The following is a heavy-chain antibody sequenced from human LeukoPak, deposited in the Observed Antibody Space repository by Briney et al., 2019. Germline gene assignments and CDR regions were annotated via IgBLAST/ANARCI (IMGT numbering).Heavy chain of an antibody. CDR2: ISPRAGST. V-gene: IGHV1-46*01. CDR3: ARLPD. Sequence: GASVKVSCKASGYTFTTYYLHWVRQAPGQGLEWVGIISPRAGSTSYAQKFQGRVTMTRDTSTSTVYMELSSLRSDDTAVYYCARLPDWGQGTQVTVSS. J-gene: IGHJ1*01. CDR1: GYTFTTYY.